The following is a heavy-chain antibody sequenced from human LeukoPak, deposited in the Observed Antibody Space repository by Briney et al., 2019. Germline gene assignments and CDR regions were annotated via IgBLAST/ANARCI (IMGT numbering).Heavy chain of an antibody. D-gene: IGHD3-10*02. CDR3: ARVLPVPYLLDS. J-gene: IGHJ4*02. CDR2: FFQSQKS. V-gene: IGHV4-38-2*01. CDR1: GHSTTRGYY. Sequence: SETLSLTCDISGHSTTRGYYWAGFRQSPGKGPEWIATFFQSQKSFYNASLESRVIMSLDTSKSQFSLNLTSVTAADTAVYYCARVLPVPYLLDSWGQGTHVTVSS.